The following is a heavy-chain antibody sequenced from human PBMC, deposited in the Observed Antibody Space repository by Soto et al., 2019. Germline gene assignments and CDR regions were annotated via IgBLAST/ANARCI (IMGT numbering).Heavy chain of an antibody. Sequence: VGSLRLSCAASGFTFSSYSMSWVRQATGKGLEWVSGFRTGGDDATTYYADSVKGRFTISTDNPKNMLFMQMNSVRAEDTALYYCAKKANSGPGSQYFDNWGQGTLVTVSS. CDR1: GFTFSSYS. CDR2: FRTGGDDATT. CDR3: AKKANSGPGSQYFDN. D-gene: IGHD3-10*01. J-gene: IGHJ4*02. V-gene: IGHV3-23*01.